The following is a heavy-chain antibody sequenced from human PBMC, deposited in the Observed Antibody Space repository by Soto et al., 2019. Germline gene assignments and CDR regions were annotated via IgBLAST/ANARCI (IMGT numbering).Heavy chain of an antibody. V-gene: IGHV3-48*03. Sequence: QPGGSLRLSCAASGFTFSTFEMNWVRQAPGKGLEWVSYISGTGTNIFYADSVKGRFTISRDNAKNSLYLQMNSLRVEDTAVYFCARDPGASWFDAWGQGTLVTVSS. CDR3: ARDPGASWFDA. CDR1: GFTFSTFE. J-gene: IGHJ5*02. CDR2: ISGTGTNI.